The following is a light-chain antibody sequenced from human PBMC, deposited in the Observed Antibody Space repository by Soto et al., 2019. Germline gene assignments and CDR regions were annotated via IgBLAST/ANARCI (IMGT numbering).Light chain of an antibody. CDR2: KAS. CDR3: QQFHLYST. CDR1: LTTYMC. Sequence: DIQMTQSPSTLSASIGARVTITCRPSLTTYMCLDWHQQKPGQVPKLLIYKASNRESGVPSSCSGSGSGTEFTLTSRSPQPDDFATYYCQQFHLYSTFGQGTKVDIK. J-gene: IGKJ1*01. V-gene: IGKV1-5*03.